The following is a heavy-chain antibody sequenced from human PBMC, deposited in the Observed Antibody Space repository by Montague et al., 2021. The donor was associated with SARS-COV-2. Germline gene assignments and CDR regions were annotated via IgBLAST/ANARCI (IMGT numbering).Heavy chain of an antibody. CDR3: VREKYYFDDSGSK. V-gene: IGHV4-61*01. CDR2: VYHTGST. Sequence: SETLSLTCSVSGASISSGSYYWSWVRQPPGKGLEWIGYVYHTGSTNYNPSLKSQVTLSIDTSKNQFSLNLTSVTAADTAVYYCVREKYYFDDSGSKWGQGTLVTV. D-gene: IGHD3-22*01. J-gene: IGHJ4*02. CDR1: GASISSGSYY.